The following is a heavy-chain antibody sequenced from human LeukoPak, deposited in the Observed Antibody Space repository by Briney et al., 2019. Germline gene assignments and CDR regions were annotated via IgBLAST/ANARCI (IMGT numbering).Heavy chain of an antibody. Sequence: PGGSLRLSCAASGFTFSSYAMSWVRQAPGKGLEWVSAISGSGGSTYYADSVKGRFTISRDNSKNTLYLQMNSLRAEDTAVYYCAKDGNITMIVVGLLDYWGQGTLVTVSS. V-gene: IGHV3-23*01. J-gene: IGHJ4*02. CDR1: GFTFSSYA. CDR3: AKDGNITMIVVGLLDY. CDR2: ISGSGGST. D-gene: IGHD3-22*01.